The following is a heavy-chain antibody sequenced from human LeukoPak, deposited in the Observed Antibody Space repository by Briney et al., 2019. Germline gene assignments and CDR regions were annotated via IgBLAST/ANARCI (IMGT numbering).Heavy chain of an antibody. CDR2: IYYSGST. CDR1: GGSISSSSYY. Sequence: PSETLSLTCTVSGGSISSSSYYWGWIRQPPGKGLEWIGSIYYSGSTYYNPSLKSRVTISVDTSKNQFSLKLSSVTVADTAVYYCARHFIVVVPAAIDWFDPWGQGTLVTVSS. D-gene: IGHD2-2*02. CDR3: ARHFIVVVPAAIDWFDP. V-gene: IGHV4-39*01. J-gene: IGHJ5*02.